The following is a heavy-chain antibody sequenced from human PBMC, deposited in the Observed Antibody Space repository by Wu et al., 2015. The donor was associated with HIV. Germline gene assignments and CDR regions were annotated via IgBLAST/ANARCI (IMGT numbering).Heavy chain of an antibody. CDR3: ATSGIPGGYGSSSYFRFHY. V-gene: IGHV1-24*01. CDR2: FDQEVGET. J-gene: IGHJ4*02. CDR1: GHSLNELL. D-gene: IGHD3-10*01. Sequence: QVQLVQSGAEVKKPGASVKVSCKVSGHSLNELLMNWVRRSPGKGLEWMGGFDQEVGETIYAQKFQGRVTMTEDPSTNTAYMELSSLRPEDTAIYYCATSGIPGGYGSSSYFRFHYWGQGTLVTVSS.